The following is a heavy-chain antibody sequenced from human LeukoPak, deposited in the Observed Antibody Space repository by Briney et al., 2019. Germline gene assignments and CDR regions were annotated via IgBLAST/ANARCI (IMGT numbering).Heavy chain of an antibody. V-gene: IGHV4-59*01. D-gene: IGHD2-2*01. J-gene: IGHJ3*02. CDR2: IYYSGST. CDR1: GGSISNYY. Sequence: SETLSLTCTVSGGSISNYYWSWIRQPPGKGLEWIGYIYYSGSTNYNPSLKSRVTISVDTSKNQFSLKLSSVTAADTAVYYCARRYCISTSCLDAFDIWGQGTMVTVSS. CDR3: ARRYCISTSCLDAFDI.